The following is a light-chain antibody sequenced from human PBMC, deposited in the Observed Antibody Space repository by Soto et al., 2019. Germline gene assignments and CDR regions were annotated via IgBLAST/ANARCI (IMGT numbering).Light chain of an antibody. CDR1: KSVSFY. V-gene: IGKV3-11*01. J-gene: IGKJ2*01. CDR3: QQRSNWPYT. Sequence: EIVLTQSQATLSSLPGKRATLSCRASKSVSFYFAWYQQKPGQAPRLLIYDASYRAPGIPARFSGSGSGTDFTLSISSLQPEDFAVYYCQQRSNWPYTFGQGTKLDIK. CDR2: DAS.